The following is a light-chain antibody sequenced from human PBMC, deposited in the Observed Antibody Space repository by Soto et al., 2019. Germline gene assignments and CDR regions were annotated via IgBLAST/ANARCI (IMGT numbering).Light chain of an antibody. V-gene: IGKV3-15*01. J-gene: IGKJ5*01. CDR3: QQYNNWPFIT. CDR1: QSVRGN. Sequence: EIVMTQSPATLSVSPGYRATLSCRPSQSVRGNLAWYRQRPGQSPRLRIYGASARATGIPARVSGSGSGTEFTLSIRSLQSEDFAVYYCQQYNNWPFITFGQGTRLEIK. CDR2: GAS.